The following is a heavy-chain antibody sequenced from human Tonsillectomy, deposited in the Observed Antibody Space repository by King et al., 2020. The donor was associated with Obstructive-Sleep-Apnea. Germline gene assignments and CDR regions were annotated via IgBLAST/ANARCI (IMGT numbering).Heavy chain of an antibody. D-gene: IGHD3-22*01. J-gene: IGHJ4*02. Sequence: QLQESGPGLVKPSETLSLTCTVSGYSISSGYYWGWIRQPPGKGLEWIGSIYHSGSTYYNPSLKSRVTISVDTSKNQFSLKLSSVTAADTAVYYCARGYYYDSGGYYVDDWGQGTLVTVSS. CDR1: GYSISSGYY. CDR2: IYHSGST. V-gene: IGHV4-38-2*02. CDR3: ARGYYYDSGGYYVDD.